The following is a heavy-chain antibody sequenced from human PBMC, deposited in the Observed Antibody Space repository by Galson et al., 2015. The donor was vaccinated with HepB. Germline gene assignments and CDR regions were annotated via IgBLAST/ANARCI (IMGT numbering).Heavy chain of an antibody. Sequence: ETLSLTCAVSGDSISNYYWSWIRQPPGRGLDWIGYISNSGGTNYNPSLRSRVTMSADTSENQLSLELRSVTAADTAVYYCARVAGSGTWAFNWFDPWGRGTLVTVSS. D-gene: IGHD3-10*01. J-gene: IGHJ5*02. CDR2: ISNSGGT. CDR3: ARVAGSGTWAFNWFDP. CDR1: GDSISNYY. V-gene: IGHV4-59*01.